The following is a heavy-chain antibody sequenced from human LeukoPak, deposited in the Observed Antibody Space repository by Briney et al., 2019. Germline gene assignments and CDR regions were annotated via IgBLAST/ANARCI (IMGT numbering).Heavy chain of an antibody. CDR3: ARDPMMTNGDYGFISAFDI. Sequence: ASVKVSCKASGYTFTSYDINWVRQATGQGLEWMGWMNPNSGNTGYAQKFQGRVTITRNTSISTAYMELSSLRSEDTAVYYCARDPMMTNGDYGFISAFDIWGQGTMVTVSS. CDR1: GYTFTSYD. J-gene: IGHJ3*02. CDR2: MNPNSGNT. D-gene: IGHD4-17*01. V-gene: IGHV1-8*03.